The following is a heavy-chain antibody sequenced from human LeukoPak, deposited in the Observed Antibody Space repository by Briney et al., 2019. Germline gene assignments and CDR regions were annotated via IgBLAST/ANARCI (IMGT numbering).Heavy chain of an antibody. V-gene: IGHV4-34*01. CDR1: GGSFSGYY. CDR2: INHSGST. D-gene: IGHD6-13*01. Sequence: SETLSLTCAVYGGSFSGYYWSWIRQPPGKGLEWMGEINHSGSTNYNPSLKSRVTISVDTSKNQFSLKLSSVTAADTAVYYCARGVSPYSSSWFEYYYYMDVWGKGTTVTVSS. CDR3: ARGVSPYSSSWFEYYYYMDV. J-gene: IGHJ6*03.